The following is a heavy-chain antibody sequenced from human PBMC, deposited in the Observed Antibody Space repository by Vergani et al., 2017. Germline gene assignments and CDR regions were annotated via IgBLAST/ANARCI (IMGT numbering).Heavy chain of an antibody. Sequence: QVQVVQSGAEVKKSGASVKVSCKTSGYTFSNYYMHWVRQAPGQGLEWMGIINPSGGHTNYAQKFQGRVTMTRDTSISTAYMELSRLRSDDTAGYYWARAVTVDYFDYWGQGTLVTVSS. D-gene: IGHD4-23*01. CDR3: ARAVTVDYFDY. J-gene: IGHJ4*02. CDR1: GYTFSNYY. CDR2: INPSGGHT. V-gene: IGHV1-2*02.